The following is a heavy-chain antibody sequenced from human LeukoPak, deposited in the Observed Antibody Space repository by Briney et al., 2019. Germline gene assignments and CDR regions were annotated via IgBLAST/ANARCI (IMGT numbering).Heavy chain of an antibody. CDR2: IYWDDDK. CDR1: GFSLSTSGVG. CDR3: AHSRYSSGHFDY. D-gene: IGHD6-19*01. J-gene: IGHJ4*02. V-gene: IGHV2-5*02. Sequence: SGPTLVKPTQTLTLTCTFSGFSLSTSGVGVGWIRQPPGKALEWLALIYWDDDKRYSPSLKNRLTITKDTSKNQVVLTMTNMDPVDTATYYCAHSRYSSGHFDYWGQGTLVTVSS.